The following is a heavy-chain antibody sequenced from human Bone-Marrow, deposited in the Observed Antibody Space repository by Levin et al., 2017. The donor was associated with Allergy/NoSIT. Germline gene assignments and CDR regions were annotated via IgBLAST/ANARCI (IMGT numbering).Heavy chain of an antibody. CDR3: AKGGGGRITMVRGVIGRDY. V-gene: IGHV3-23*01. D-gene: IGHD3-10*01. Sequence: GGSLRLSCAASGFTFSSYAMSWVRQAPGKGLEWVSAISGSGGSTYYADSVKGRFTISRDNSKNTLYLQMNSLRAEDTAVYYCAKGGGGRITMVRGVIGRDYWGQGTLVTVSS. J-gene: IGHJ4*02. CDR1: GFTFSSYA. CDR2: ISGSGGST.